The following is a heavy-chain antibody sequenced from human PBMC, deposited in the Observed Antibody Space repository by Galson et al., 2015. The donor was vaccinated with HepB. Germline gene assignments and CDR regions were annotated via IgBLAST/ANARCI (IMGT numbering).Heavy chain of an antibody. J-gene: IGHJ5*02. CDR3: AVTPYDFWSGYFPHFNWFDP. D-gene: IGHD3-3*01. V-gene: IGHV1-69*06. CDR1: GGTFSSYA. Sequence: SVKVSCKASGGTFSSYAISWVRQAPGQGLEWMGGIIPIFGTANYAQKFQGRVTITADKSTSTAYMELSSLRSEDTAVYYCAVTPYDFWSGYFPHFNWFDPWGQGTLVTVSS. CDR2: IIPIFGTA.